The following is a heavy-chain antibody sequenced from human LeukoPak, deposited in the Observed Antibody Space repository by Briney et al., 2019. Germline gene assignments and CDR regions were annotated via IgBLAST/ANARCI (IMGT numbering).Heavy chain of an antibody. Sequence: GGSLRLSCAASGFTFNSYWMTWVRQAPGKGLEWVANIKEDGSEKYYVDSVKGRFTISRDNAKNSLYLQMNSLRAEDTAVYYCARRGGILNGYYDYWGQGTLVTVSS. CDR3: ARRGGILNGYYDY. J-gene: IGHJ4*02. CDR1: GFTFNSYW. CDR2: IKEDGSEK. V-gene: IGHV3-7*03. D-gene: IGHD3-9*01.